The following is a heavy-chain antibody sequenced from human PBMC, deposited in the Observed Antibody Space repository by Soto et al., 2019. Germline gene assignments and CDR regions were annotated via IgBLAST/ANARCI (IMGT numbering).Heavy chain of an antibody. V-gene: IGHV4-59*08. CDR1: GGSISSYY. D-gene: IGHD5-12*01. CDR3: ARQRDGYAIDY. J-gene: IGHJ4*02. CDR2: IYYSGST. Sequence: PSETLFLTCPVSGGSISSYYLSWIRQPPGKGLEGIGYIYYSGSTNYNPSLKSRVTISVDTSKNQFSLKLSSVTAADTAVYYCARQRDGYAIDYWGQGTLVTVSS.